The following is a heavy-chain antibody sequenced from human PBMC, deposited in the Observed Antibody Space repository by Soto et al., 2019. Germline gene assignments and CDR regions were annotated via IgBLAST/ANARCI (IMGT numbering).Heavy chain of an antibody. J-gene: IGHJ4*02. D-gene: IGHD3-9*01. Sequence: QVQLVQSGGEVKKPGASVKVSCKASGYNYNNYGVTWVRQAPGQGLEGMGWISAFNHKANYAPNIQDRVTMTIDTYTNTAHMEMRSLRPDDTAVDYCSRQHNDLWTDSPDFDYWGQGTLVTVSA. CDR3: SRQHNDLWTDSPDFDY. CDR2: ISAFNHKA. V-gene: IGHV1-18*04. CDR1: GYNYNNYG.